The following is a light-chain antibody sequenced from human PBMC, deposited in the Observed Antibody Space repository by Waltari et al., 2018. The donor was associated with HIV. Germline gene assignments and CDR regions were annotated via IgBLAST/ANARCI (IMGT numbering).Light chain of an antibody. J-gene: IGLJ2*01. CDR2: KDT. V-gene: IGLV3-25*03. CDR1: ALPKQY. CDR3: QSADSSGTSVL. Sequence: SYELTQPPSVSVSPGQTARITCSGDALPKQYAFWYRQKPGQAPVLVMYKDTKRPSGIPERFSGSSSGTTVTLTISGVQAEDEADYYCQSADSSGTSVLFGGGTKLTV.